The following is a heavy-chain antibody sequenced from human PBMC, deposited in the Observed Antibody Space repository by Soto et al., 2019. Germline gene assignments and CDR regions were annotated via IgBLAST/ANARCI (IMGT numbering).Heavy chain of an antibody. V-gene: IGHV4-59*08. CDR2: IYYSGST. J-gene: IGHJ6*03. CDR3: AGRDCSGTNCYYLDYYYMDV. D-gene: IGHD2-2*01. CDR1: GGSFSSYY. Sequence: QVQLQESGPGLVRPSETLSLTCTVSGGSFSSYYWTWIRQSPGKGLEWIGYIYYSGSTDYNPSLRGRRAIVIDTSKNQFSLRLNSMTAADTAVYYCAGRDCSGTNCYYLDYYYMDVWGKGTTVTVSS.